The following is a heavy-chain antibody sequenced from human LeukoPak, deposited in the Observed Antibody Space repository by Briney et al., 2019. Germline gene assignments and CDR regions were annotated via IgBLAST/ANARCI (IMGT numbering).Heavy chain of an antibody. CDR1: GFTFSSYW. J-gene: IGHJ4*02. Sequence: GGSLRLSCAASGFTFSSYWMSWVRQAPGKGLEWVANIKQDGSEIYYVDSVKGRFTISRDNAKNSLYLQMNSLRAEDTAVYYCARARGIAAAGKIDYWGQGTLVTVSS. CDR2: IKQDGSEI. CDR3: ARARGIAAAGKIDY. V-gene: IGHV3-7*01. D-gene: IGHD6-13*01.